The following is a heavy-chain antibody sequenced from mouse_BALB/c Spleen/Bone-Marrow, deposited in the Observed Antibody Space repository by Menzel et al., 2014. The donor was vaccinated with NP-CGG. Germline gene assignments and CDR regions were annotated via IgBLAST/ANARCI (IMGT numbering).Heavy chain of an antibody. CDR1: GFNNKDSY. V-gene: IGHV14-3*02. CDR3: ATDRYGWYFDV. CDR2: IVPAHGNP. J-gene: IGHJ1*01. D-gene: IGHD2-14*01. Sequence: EVQLQQSGAELVKPGASVKLSCTASGFNNKDSYMHWVKQRPEQGLEWLGRIVPAHGNPKYDPKFQGKAPITADTSSNTAYLQLSSLTSEDTAVYYGATDRYGWYFDVWGAGTTVTVSS.